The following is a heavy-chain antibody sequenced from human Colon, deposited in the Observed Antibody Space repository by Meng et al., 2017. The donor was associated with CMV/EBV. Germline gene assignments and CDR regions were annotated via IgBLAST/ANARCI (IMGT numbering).Heavy chain of an antibody. CDR2: ISGSGGST. CDR3: AKDQRFPQH. V-gene: IGHV3-23*01. Sequence: SLSCAASGFTLRTYWVHWVRQAPGKGLEWVSSISGSGGSTYYADSVTGRFTISRDNSKNTLYLQMNSLRAEDTAVYYCAKDQRFPQHWGQGTLVTVSS. J-gene: IGHJ1*01. D-gene: IGHD6-25*01. CDR1: GFTLRTYW.